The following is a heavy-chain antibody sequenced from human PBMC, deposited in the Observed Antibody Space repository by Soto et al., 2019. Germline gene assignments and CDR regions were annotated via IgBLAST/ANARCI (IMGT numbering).Heavy chain of an antibody. V-gene: IGHV3-15*01. J-gene: IGHJ6*02. D-gene: IGHD3-3*01. Sequence: EVQLVESGGGLVQPGGSLRFSFAASGFTFSNAWMSWVRQAPGKGLEWVGRIKSKTDGGTTDYAAPVKGRFTISRDDSKNTLYLQMNSLKTEDTAVYYCTTVNFWSGYYNYYYGMDVWGQGTTVTVSS. CDR1: GFTFSNAW. CDR2: IKSKTDGGTT. CDR3: TTVNFWSGYYNYYYGMDV.